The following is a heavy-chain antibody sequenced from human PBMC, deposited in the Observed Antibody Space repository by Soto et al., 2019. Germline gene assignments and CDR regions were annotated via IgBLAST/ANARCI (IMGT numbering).Heavy chain of an antibody. Sequence: EASVKVSCKASGYTFTSYGISWVRQAPGQGLEWMGWISAYNGNTNYAQKLQGRFTMTTDTSTSTAYMELRSLSSDDTAVYYCARFGYGDYDGYWGQGTLVTVSS. CDR1: GYTFTSYG. CDR2: ISAYNGNT. J-gene: IGHJ4*02. CDR3: ARFGYGDYDGY. D-gene: IGHD4-17*01. V-gene: IGHV1-18*01.